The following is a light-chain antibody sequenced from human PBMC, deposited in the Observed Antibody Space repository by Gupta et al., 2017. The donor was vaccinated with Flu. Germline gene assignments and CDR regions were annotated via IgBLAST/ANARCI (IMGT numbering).Light chain of an antibody. CDR3: QKYNSAPPT. V-gene: IGKV1-27*01. Sequence: GDRVTITCRASQGISNYLAWYQQKPGKVPKLLTYAASTLQSGVPSRFSGSGSGTDFTLTISSLQPEDVATYYCQKYNSAPPTFGQGTKVEIK. CDR2: AAS. CDR1: QGISNY. J-gene: IGKJ1*01.